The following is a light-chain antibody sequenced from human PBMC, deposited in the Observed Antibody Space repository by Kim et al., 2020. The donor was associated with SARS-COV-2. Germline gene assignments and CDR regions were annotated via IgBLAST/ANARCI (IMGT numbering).Light chain of an antibody. CDR2: TNN. CDR1: TSNIGRNA. CDR3: AAWDDSLKGRVV. Sequence: RVTMSCSGGTSNIGRNAGCWYQVLPGRAPKLLIYTNNRRPSGVPDRFSGSKSGTSASLAISGLQSEDEAEYYCAAWDDSLKGRVVFGGGTQLTVL. V-gene: IGLV1-44*01. J-gene: IGLJ2*01.